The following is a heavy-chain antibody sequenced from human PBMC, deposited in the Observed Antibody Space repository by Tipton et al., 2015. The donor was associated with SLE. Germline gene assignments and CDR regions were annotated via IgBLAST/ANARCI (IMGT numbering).Heavy chain of an antibody. CDR2: INSDGSST. CDR3: ARDIGIAVAGSPDGMDV. V-gene: IGHV3-74*01. J-gene: IGHJ6*02. Sequence: SLRLSCAASGFTFSSYWMHWVRQAPGKGLVWVSRINSDGSSTSYADSVKGRFTISRDNAKNTLYLQMNSLRAEDTAVYYCARDIGIAVAGSPDGMDVWGQGPSVTVSS. D-gene: IGHD6-19*01. CDR1: GFTFSSYW.